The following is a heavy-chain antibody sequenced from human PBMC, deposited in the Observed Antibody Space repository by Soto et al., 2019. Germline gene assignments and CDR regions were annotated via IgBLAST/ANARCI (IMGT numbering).Heavy chain of an antibody. CDR3: ARFGYSSSWYDQGFDY. Sequence: QTGGSLRLSCAASGISLNTHSMSWVRQAPGKGLEWVSAISASGGDTYHADSVKGRFTISRDNAKNSLYLQMNSLRAEDTAVYYCARFGYSSSWYDQGFDYWGQGTLVT. CDR2: ISASGGDT. D-gene: IGHD6-13*01. CDR1: GISLNTHS. J-gene: IGHJ4*02. V-gene: IGHV3-23*01.